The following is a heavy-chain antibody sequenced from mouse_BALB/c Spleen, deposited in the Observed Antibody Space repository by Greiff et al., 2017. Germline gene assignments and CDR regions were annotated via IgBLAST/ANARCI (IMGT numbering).Heavy chain of an antibody. J-gene: IGHJ3*01. CDR3: ARGRMITDDGLFAY. CDR2: ISYSGST. D-gene: IGHD2-4*01. CDR1: GYSITSDYA. Sequence: EVKLVESGPGLVKPSQSLSLTCTVTGYSITSDYAWNWIRQFPGNKLEWMGYISYSGSTSYNPSLKSRISITRDTSKNQFFLQLNSVTTEDTATYYCARGRMITDDGLFAYWGQGTLVTVSA. V-gene: IGHV3-2*02.